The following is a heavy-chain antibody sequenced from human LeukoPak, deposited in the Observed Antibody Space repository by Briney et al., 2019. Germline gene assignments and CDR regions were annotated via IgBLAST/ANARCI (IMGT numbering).Heavy chain of an antibody. V-gene: IGHV6-1*01. J-gene: IGHJ5*02. CDR2: TYYSSKWYN. D-gene: IGHD1-20*01. CDR3: ARADVGSNWITFDP. Sequence: SQTLSLTCAISGDSVSSNIATWNWIRQSPSRGLEWLGRTYYSSKWYNDYAVSVKSRITINPDTSKNQFSLQLNSVTPEDTAVYYCARADVGSNWITFDPWGQGTLVTVSS. CDR1: GDSVSSNIAT.